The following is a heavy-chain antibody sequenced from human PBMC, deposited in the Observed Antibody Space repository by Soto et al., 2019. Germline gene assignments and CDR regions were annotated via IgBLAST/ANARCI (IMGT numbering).Heavy chain of an antibody. CDR2: IWYDGSNK. Sequence: QVQLVESGGGVVQPGRSLRLSCAASGFTFSSYGMHWVRQAPGKGLEWVAVIWYDGSNKYYADSVKGRFTISRDNSKNTLYLQMNSLRAEDTAVYYCARGKVVAATRRAEYFQQWGQGTLVTGSS. CDR1: GFTFSSYG. CDR3: ARGKVVAATRRAEYFQQ. V-gene: IGHV3-33*01. J-gene: IGHJ1*01. D-gene: IGHD2-15*01.